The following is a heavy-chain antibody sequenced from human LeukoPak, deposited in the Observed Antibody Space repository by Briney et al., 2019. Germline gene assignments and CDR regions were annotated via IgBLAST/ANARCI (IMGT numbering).Heavy chain of an antibody. D-gene: IGHD4-17*01. Sequence: NPGGSLRLSFTTSGFSIGEYAVSWVSQAPGKGLEWLGFIRSRSYGGTTQYAASVKGRFTISRDDSKSIAYLQMNSLKTEDTAVYYCSSGTPTVTRGFDYWGQGTLVTVSS. J-gene: IGHJ4*02. CDR1: GFSIGEYA. CDR2: IRSRSYGGTT. CDR3: SSGTPTVTRGFDY. V-gene: IGHV3-49*04.